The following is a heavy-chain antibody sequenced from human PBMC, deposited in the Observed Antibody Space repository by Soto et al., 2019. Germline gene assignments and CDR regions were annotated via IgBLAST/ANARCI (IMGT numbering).Heavy chain of an antibody. V-gene: IGHV1-58*02. CDR1: GFTFLSSA. J-gene: IGHJ3*02. CDR3: AKDCGYSYGYDAFDI. D-gene: IGHD5-18*01. Sequence: SVKVSCKASGFTFLSSAMQWVRQTRGQRLEWIGEIVVGSGNTNYAQKFHGRFTLTRDRSTRTAYMELSSLTSEDTAVYYCAKDCGYSYGYDAFDIWGQGTMVTVS. CDR2: IVVGSGNT.